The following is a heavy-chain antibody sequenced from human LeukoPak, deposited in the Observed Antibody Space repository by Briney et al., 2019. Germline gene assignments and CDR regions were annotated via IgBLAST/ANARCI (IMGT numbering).Heavy chain of an antibody. D-gene: IGHD6-13*01. V-gene: IGHV4-59*08. CDR3: ASHLRKAAASPFDC. J-gene: IGHJ4*02. CDR2: IYYSGST. CDR1: GGSISSYY. Sequence: SETLSLTCTVSGGSISSYYWSWIRQPPGKGLEWIGYIYYSGSTNYNPSLKSRVTISVDTSKNQFSLKLSSVTATDTAVYYCASHLRKAAASPFDCRGQGTLVTVSS.